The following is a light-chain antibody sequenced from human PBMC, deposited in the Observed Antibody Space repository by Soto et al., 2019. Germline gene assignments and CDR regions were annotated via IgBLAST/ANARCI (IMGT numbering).Light chain of an antibody. CDR1: QSISSW. CDR2: DAS. J-gene: IGKJ1*01. V-gene: IGKV1-5*01. Sequence: DIQMTQSPSTLSASVGDRVTITCRASQSISSWLAWYQQKPGKAPKLLIYDASSLESGVPSRFSGSGSGTEFTLTSSSRQPDDFATYYCQQYNRYSGTFGQGTKVEIK. CDR3: QQYNRYSGT.